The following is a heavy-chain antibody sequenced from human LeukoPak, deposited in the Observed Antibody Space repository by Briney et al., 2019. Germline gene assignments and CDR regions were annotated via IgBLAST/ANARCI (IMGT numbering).Heavy chain of an antibody. V-gene: IGHV4-59*12. CDR2: IYYSGST. CDR3: ARVGAYYYDSSGSHDAFDI. Sequence: PSETLSLTCTVSGGSISSYYWSWIRQPPGKGLEWIGYIYYSGSTNYNPSLKSRVTISVDRSKNQFSLKLSSVTAADTAVYYCARVGAYYYDSSGSHDAFDIWGQGTMVTVSS. D-gene: IGHD3-22*01. J-gene: IGHJ3*02. CDR1: GGSISSYY.